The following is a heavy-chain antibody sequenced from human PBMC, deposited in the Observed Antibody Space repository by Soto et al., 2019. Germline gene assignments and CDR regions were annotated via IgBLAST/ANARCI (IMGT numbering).Heavy chain of an antibody. V-gene: IGHV3-66*01. CDR3: ARDLYFDY. Sequence: EVQLVESGGGLVQPGGSLRLSCAASGFTVTSHYMSWVRQAPGKGLEWVSVIYSGGSTYYAVSVKGRFTISRDNSKYTLYLQMNSLRAEDTAVYYCARDLYFDYWGQGTLVTVSS. J-gene: IGHJ4*02. CDR2: IYSGGST. CDR1: GFTVTSHY.